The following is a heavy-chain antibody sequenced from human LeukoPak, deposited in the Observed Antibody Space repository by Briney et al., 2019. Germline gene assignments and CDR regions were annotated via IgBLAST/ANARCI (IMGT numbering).Heavy chain of an antibody. J-gene: IGHJ5*02. CDR3: AREITMVRGVQNWFDP. CDR1: GGTFSSYA. D-gene: IGHD3-10*01. CDR2: IIPIFGIA. Sequence: ASVKVSCKASGGTFSSYAISWVRLAPGQGLEWMGRIIPIFGIANYAQKFQGRVTITADKSTSTAYMELSSLRSEDTAVYYCAREITMVRGVQNWFDPWGQGTLVTVSS. V-gene: IGHV1-69*04.